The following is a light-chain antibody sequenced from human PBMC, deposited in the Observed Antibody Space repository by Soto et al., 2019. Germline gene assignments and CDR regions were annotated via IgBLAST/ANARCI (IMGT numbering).Light chain of an antibody. CDR2: SNN. CDR1: SSNIGSNY. Sequence: QPVLTQPPSASGTPGQRVTISCSGSSSNIGSNYVYWYQQLPGTAPKLLIYSNNQRPSGVPDRFSGSKSGTSASLAISGLRSEDEAHYYCAAWDDSLSGLVFGGGTQLTVL. CDR3: AAWDDSLSGLV. V-gene: IGLV1-47*02. J-gene: IGLJ2*01.